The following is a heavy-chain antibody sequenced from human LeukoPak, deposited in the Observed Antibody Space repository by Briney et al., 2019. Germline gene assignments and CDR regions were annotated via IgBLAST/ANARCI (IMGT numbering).Heavy chain of an antibody. CDR3: ARGGPGIAAAGTYY. CDR1: GGSISSGGYS. D-gene: IGHD6-13*01. CDR2: IYHSGST. V-gene: IGHV4-30-2*01. J-gene: IGHJ4*02. Sequence: PSETLSLTCAVSGGSISSGGYSWSWLRQPPGKGLEWIGYIYHSGSTYYNPSLKSRVTISVDRSKNQFSLKLSSVTAADTAVYYCARGGPGIAAAGTYYWGQGTLVTVSS.